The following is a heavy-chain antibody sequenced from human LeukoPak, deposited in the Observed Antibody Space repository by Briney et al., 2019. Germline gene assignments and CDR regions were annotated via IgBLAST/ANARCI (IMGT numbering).Heavy chain of an antibody. V-gene: IGHV4-59*08. D-gene: IGHD3-16*01. Sequence: SETLSPTCTVSGGSISSYYWSWIRQPPGKGLEWIGYIYYSGSTNYNPSLKSRVTISVDTSKNQFFLKLSSVTAADTAVYYCARFVRGTYYFDYWGQGTLVTVSS. CDR1: GGSISSYY. J-gene: IGHJ4*02. CDR3: ARFVRGTYYFDY. CDR2: IYYSGST.